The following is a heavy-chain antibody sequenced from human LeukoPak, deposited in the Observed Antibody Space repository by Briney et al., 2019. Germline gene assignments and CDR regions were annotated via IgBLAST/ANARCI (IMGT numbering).Heavy chain of an antibody. D-gene: IGHD2-2*01. CDR3: ARDSSSSFDY. Sequence: PSQTLSLTCVVSGDSISSGAYSWSWIRQPPGKGLEWIGYIFHTGSTFYNPSLKSRVTISVDTSKNQFSLKLSSVTAADTAVYYCARDSSSSFDYWGQGTLVTVSS. V-gene: IGHV4-30-2*05. CDR1: GDSISSGAYS. J-gene: IGHJ4*02. CDR2: IFHTGST.